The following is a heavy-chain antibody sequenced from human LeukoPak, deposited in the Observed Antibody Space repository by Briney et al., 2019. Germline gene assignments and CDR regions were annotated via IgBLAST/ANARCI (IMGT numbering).Heavy chain of an antibody. V-gene: IGHV3-48*03. CDR2: ISSSGSTI. J-gene: IGHJ6*02. CDR1: GFTFSSYE. D-gene: IGHD6-19*01. CDR3: ARGSSGWFYYYGMDV. Sequence: GGPLRLSCAASGFTFSSYEMNGVRHAPGKGVEGVSYISSSGSTIYYADSVKGRFTISRENAKNSLYLQMNSLRAEDTAVYYCARGSSGWFYYYGMDVWGQGTPVTVSS.